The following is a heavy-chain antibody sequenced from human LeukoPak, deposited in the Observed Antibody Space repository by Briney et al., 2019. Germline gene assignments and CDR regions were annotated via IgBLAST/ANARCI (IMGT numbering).Heavy chain of an antibody. Sequence: GRSLRLSCAASGFTFSSYAMHWVRQAPGKGPEWMANIKQDGSEKYYVDSVKGRVTISRDNAKNSLYLQMNSLRAEDTAVYYCARSRSYYFDFWGQGTLVTVSS. CDR3: ARSRSYYFDF. V-gene: IGHV3-7*03. CDR2: IKQDGSEK. J-gene: IGHJ4*02. D-gene: IGHD1-26*01. CDR1: GFTFSSYA.